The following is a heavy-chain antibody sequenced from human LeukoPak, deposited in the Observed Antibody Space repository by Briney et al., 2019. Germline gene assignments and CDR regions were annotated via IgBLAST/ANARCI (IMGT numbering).Heavy chain of an antibody. Sequence: GGSLRLSCAASGFTFSSYGMHWVRQAPGKGLEWVAFIRYDGSNKYYADSVKGRFTISRDNSKNTLYLQMNSLRAEDTAVYYCAREGRIRKKGYFDYWGQGTLVTVSS. J-gene: IGHJ4*02. D-gene: IGHD3-10*01. V-gene: IGHV3-30*02. CDR3: AREGRIRKKGYFDY. CDR1: GFTFSSYG. CDR2: IRYDGSNK.